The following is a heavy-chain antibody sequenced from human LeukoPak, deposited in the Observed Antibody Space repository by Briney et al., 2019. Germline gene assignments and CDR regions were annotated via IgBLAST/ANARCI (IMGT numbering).Heavy chain of an antibody. CDR1: GFTFSSYS. D-gene: IGHD6-6*01. CDR2: ISRSSSYI. Sequence: GGSLRLSCAASGFTFSSYSMNWVRQAPGKGLEWVSSISRSSSYIYYADSVKGRFTISRDNAKNSLYLQMNSLRAEDTAVYYCARKYSTLYYYMDVWGKGTTVTISS. V-gene: IGHV3-21*01. CDR3: ARKYSTLYYYMDV. J-gene: IGHJ6*03.